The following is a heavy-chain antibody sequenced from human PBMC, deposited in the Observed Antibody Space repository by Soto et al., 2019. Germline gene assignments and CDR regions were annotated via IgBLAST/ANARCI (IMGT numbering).Heavy chain of an antibody. Sequence: QVQLVQSGAEVKKPGASVKVSCKASGYTFTSYYMVWVRQAPGQGLEWMGIINPTGGSTTYAQKFQGRVTMTRDPSTSTVYMELSSLRSEDTAVYYCAREDDYGDFRIDYWGQGTLVTVSS. J-gene: IGHJ4*02. CDR3: AREDDYGDFRIDY. V-gene: IGHV1-46*01. D-gene: IGHD4-17*01. CDR2: INPTGGST. CDR1: GYTFTSYY.